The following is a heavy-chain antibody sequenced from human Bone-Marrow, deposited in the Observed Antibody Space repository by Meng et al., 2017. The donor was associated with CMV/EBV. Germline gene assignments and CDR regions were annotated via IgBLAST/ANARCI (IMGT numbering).Heavy chain of an antibody. D-gene: IGHD3-10*01. CDR2: ISSTSDYI. CDR3: ARDIRGSDYYYGMDV. J-gene: IGHJ6*02. Sequence: ETLSLTCAAFGFTFSSYRMNWVRQAPGKGLEWVSYISSTSDYIGYADSVKGRFTISRDNARNSLLLQMNSLRVEDTAVYYCARDIRGSDYYYGMDVWGQGTTVTVSS. CDR1: GFTFSSYR. V-gene: IGHV3-21*01.